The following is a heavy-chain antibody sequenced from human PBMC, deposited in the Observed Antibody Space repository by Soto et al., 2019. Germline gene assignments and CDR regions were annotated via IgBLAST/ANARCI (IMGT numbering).Heavy chain of an antibody. CDR2: IIPIFGTA. Sequence: QVQLVQSGAEVKKPGSSVKVSCKASGGTFSSYAISWVRQAPGQGLEWMGGIIPIFGTANYAQKFQGRVTITADESTSTAYMERGSLRSEDRAVYYGARSYVFWSGFFSTHSASSVMDVGGQGTRSPSP. J-gene: IGHJ6*02. V-gene: IGHV1-69*01. CDR1: GGTFSSYA. D-gene: IGHD3-3*01. CDR3: ARSYVFWSGFFSTHSASSVMDV.